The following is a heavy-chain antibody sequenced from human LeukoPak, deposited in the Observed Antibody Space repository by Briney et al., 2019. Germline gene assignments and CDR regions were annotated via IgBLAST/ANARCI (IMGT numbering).Heavy chain of an antibody. CDR2: IYYSGST. CDR3: ARGSRVLRYFDWLGGVRFDP. V-gene: IGHV4-4*02. J-gene: IGHJ5*02. CDR1: GGSISSSNW. D-gene: IGHD3-9*01. Sequence: PSGTLSLTCAVSGGSISSSNWWRWVRQPPGKGLEWIGYIYYSGSTNYNPSLKSRVTISVDTSKNQFSLKLSSVTAADTAVYYCARGSRVLRYFDWLGGVRFDPWGQGTLVTVSS.